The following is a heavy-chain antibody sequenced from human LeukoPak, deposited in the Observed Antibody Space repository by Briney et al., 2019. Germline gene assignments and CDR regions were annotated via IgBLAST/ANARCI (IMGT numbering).Heavy chain of an antibody. CDR3: ARGHIAVAGTGGWFDP. CDR2: ISYSGST. Sequence: SETLSLTCTVSGGSISSSNYYWGWIRQPPGKGLEWIGSISYSGSTNYSPSLKTRVTVSVDTSKNQFSLRLSSVTAADTAVYYCARGHIAVAGTGGWFDPWGQGTLVTVSS. CDR1: GGSISSSNYY. V-gene: IGHV4-39*07. J-gene: IGHJ5*02. D-gene: IGHD6-19*01.